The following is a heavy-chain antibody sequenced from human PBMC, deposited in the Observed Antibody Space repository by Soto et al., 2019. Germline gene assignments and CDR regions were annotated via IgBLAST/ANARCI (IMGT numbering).Heavy chain of an antibody. CDR3: AKDYHDFWSGYLINPFDY. V-gene: IGHV3-23*01. CDR2: ISGSGGST. CDR1: GFTFSSYA. Sequence: PGGSLRLSCAASGFTFSSYAMSWVRQAPGKGLEWVSAISGSGGSTYYADSVKGRFTISRDNSKNTLYLQMNSLRAEDTAVYYCAKDYHDFWSGYLINPFDYWGQGTLVTVSS. D-gene: IGHD3-3*01. J-gene: IGHJ4*02.